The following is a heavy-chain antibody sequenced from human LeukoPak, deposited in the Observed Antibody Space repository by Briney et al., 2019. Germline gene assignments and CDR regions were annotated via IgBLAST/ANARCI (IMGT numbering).Heavy chain of an antibody. CDR1: GYTFTSYG. CDR2: ISAYNGNT. V-gene: IGHV1-18*01. CDR3: ARGKRQYYDFWSGYSTGYYYYGMDV. D-gene: IGHD3-3*01. J-gene: IGHJ6*02. Sequence: ASVKVSCKASGYTFTSYGISWVRQAPGQGLEWMGWISAYNGNTNYAQKLQGRVTMTTDTSTSTAYMELRSLRSDDTAVYYCARGKRQYYDFWSGYSTGYYYYGMDVWGQGTTVTVSS.